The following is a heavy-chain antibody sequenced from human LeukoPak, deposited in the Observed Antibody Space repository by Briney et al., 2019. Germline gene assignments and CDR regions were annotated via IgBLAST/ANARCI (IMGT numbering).Heavy chain of an antibody. CDR1: GGSISSGGYY. D-gene: IGHD2-2*01. Sequence: SETLSLTCTVSGGSISSGGYYWSWIRQHPEKGLEWIGYIYYSGSTYYNPSLKSRVTISVDTSKNQFSLKLSSVTAADTAVYYCARGRGIVVVPAAIPAPRFDYWGQGTLVTVSS. V-gene: IGHV4-31*03. CDR2: IYYSGST. CDR3: ARGRGIVVVPAAIPAPRFDY. J-gene: IGHJ4*02.